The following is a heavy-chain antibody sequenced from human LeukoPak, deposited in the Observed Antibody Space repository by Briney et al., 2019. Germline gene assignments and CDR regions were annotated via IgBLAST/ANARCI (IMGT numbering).Heavy chain of an antibody. J-gene: IGHJ5*02. CDR2: IKPNNGGT. CDR3: ARARGDIVVVPAAVWFDP. V-gene: IGHV1-2*02. D-gene: IGHD2-2*01. CDR1: GYTFTGYY. Sequence: ASVKVSCKASGYTFTGYYMHWVRQAPGQGLEWMGWIKPNNGGTNYAQKFQGRVTMTRDTSISTAYMELSRLRSDDTAVYYCARARGDIVVVPAAVWFDPWGQGTLVTVSS.